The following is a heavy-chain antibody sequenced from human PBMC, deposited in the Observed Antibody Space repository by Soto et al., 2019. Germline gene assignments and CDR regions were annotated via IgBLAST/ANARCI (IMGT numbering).Heavy chain of an antibody. V-gene: IGHV3-23*01. CDR1: GFTFSTYA. CDR2: ITASGGNT. D-gene: IGHD1-26*01. Sequence: EVQLLESGGGLVQSGGSLRLSCAASGFTFSTYAMCWVRQAPGKGLEYVSSITASGGNTYYADSVKGRFTISRDNSKNTLYLQMNSLRVEDTAVYYCASPSVPGRGRLDYWGQGMLVTVSS. CDR3: ASPSVPGRGRLDY. J-gene: IGHJ4*02.